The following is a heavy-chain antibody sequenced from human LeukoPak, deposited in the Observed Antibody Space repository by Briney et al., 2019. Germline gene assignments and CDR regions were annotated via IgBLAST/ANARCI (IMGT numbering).Heavy chain of an antibody. CDR2: TTSNGGGT. Sequence: PGGSLRLSCAASGFTFSDYAMHWFRQAPGKGLDFVSSTTSNGGGTYFANSVKGRFTISRDNSQNTLYLQMGSLRAEDTAVYYCARYGSVGAFDIWGQGTMVTVSS. V-gene: IGHV3-64*01. D-gene: IGHD6-25*01. J-gene: IGHJ3*02. CDR1: GFTFSDYA. CDR3: ARYGSVGAFDI.